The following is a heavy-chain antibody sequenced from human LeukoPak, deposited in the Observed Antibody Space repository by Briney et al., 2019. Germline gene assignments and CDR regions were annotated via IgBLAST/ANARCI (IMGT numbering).Heavy chain of an antibody. V-gene: IGHV4-31*03. D-gene: IGHD1-1*01. CDR1: GGSISSGGYY. J-gene: IGHJ3*02. CDR3: ARDHSGSDAFDI. Sequence: SETLSLTCTVSGGSISSGGYYWSWIRQHPGKGLEWIGYIYYSGSTYYNPSLKSRVTTSVDTSKNQFSLKLSSVTAADTAVYYCARDHSGSDAFDIWGQGTMVTVSS. CDR2: IYYSGST.